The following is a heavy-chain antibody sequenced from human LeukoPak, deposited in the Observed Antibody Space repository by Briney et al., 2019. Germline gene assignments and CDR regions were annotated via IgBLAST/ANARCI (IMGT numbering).Heavy chain of an antibody. Sequence: ASVKVSCKASGYTFTTYPIHWERQAPGQGLEWMGWMIAGNGNTKYSQNLQGRVSFTRDTSASTAYMELSGLRSEDTAMYYCAREWELTMAAPGYWGQGTLVTVSS. D-gene: IGHD1-26*01. V-gene: IGHV1-3*01. CDR2: MIAGNGNT. CDR3: AREWELTMAAPGY. J-gene: IGHJ4*02. CDR1: GYTFTTYP.